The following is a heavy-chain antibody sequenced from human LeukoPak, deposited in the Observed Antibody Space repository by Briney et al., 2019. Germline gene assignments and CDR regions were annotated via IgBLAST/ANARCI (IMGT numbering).Heavy chain of an antibody. V-gene: IGHV1-69*13. D-gene: IGHD3-16*01. CDR1: GGTFSIYA. Sequence: ASVKVSCKASGGTFSIYAISWVRQAPGQGLEWMGGIIPIFGTANYAQKFQGRVTITADESTSTAYMELSSLRSEDTAVYYCARVGEVGPAGGDFDYWGQGTLVTVSS. CDR2: IIPIFGTA. J-gene: IGHJ4*02. CDR3: ARVGEVGPAGGDFDY.